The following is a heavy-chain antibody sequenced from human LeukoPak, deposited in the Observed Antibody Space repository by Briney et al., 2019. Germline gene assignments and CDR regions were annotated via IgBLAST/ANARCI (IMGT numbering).Heavy chain of an antibody. D-gene: IGHD3-22*01. CDR2: INHSGYT. Sequence: SETLPLTRAVYGESSFSSYYWSWIRQTPGGALEWIGEINHSGYTNYNPSLKSRVTLSIDTSKNQFSLRLNSVTAADTAVYYCSRQVVGNDYWGQGTLVTVSS. CDR1: GESSFSSYY. CDR3: SRQVVGNDY. V-gene: IGHV4-34*01. J-gene: IGHJ4*02.